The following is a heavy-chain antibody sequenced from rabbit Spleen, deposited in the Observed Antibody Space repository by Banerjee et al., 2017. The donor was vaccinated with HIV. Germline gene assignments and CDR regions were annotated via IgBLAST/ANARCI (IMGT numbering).Heavy chain of an antibody. CDR1: GVSFSSSSY. Sequence: QSLEESGGDLVKPGASLTLTCTASGVSFSSSSYMCWVRQAPGKGLEWIACIGGGNSGTTYYASWAKGRFTISKTSSTTVTLQMTSLTAADTATYFCARDTSSSFSSYGMDLWGQGTLVTVS. V-gene: IGHV1S40*01. CDR3: ARDTSSSFSSYGMDL. CDR2: IGGGNSGTT. D-gene: IGHD1-1*01. J-gene: IGHJ6*01.